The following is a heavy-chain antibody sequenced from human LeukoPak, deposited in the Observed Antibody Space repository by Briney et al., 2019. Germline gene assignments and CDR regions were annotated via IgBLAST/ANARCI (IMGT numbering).Heavy chain of an antibody. CDR2: IYPGDSDT. CDR3: ARLKRIAAAKSNWFDP. D-gene: IGHD6-13*01. J-gene: IGHJ5*02. V-gene: IGHV5-51*01. CDR1: GYSFTSYW. Sequence: GESLKISCKGSGYSFTSYWIGWVRQMPGKGLEWMGIIYPGDSDTRYSPSFQGQVTISADKSISTAYLQWSSLKASDTAMYYCARLKRIAAAKSNWFDPWVQGTLVIVSS.